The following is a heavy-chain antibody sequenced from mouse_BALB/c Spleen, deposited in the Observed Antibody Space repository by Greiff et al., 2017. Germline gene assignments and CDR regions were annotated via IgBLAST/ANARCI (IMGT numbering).Heavy chain of an antibody. V-gene: IGHV3-2*02. Sequence: EVQGVESGPGLVKPSQSLSLTCTVTGYSITSDYAWNWIRQFPGNKLEWMGYISYSGSTSYNPSLKSRISITRDTSKNQFFLQLNSVTTEDTATYYCARGALRLSTDYYAMDYWGQGTSVTVSS. CDR2: ISYSGST. D-gene: IGHD1-2*01. J-gene: IGHJ4*01. CDR3: ARGALRLSTDYYAMDY. CDR1: GYSITSDYA.